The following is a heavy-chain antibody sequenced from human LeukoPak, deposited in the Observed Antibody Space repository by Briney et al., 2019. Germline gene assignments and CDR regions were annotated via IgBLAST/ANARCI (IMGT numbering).Heavy chain of an antibody. D-gene: IGHD5-24*01. CDR2: IYYSGST. J-gene: IGHJ4*02. CDR1: GGSISSYY. CDR3: ARGIGYNYSPVGY. V-gene: IGHV4-59*01. Sequence: SETLSLTCTVSGGSISSYYWSWIRQPPGKGLEWIGYIYYSGSTNYNPSHKSRVTISVDTSKNQFSLKLSSVTAADTAVYYCARGIGYNYSPVGYWGQGTLVTVSS.